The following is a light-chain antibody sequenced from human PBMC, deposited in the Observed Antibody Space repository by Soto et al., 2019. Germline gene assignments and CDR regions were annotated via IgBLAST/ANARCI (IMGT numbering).Light chain of an antibody. CDR2: DTS. J-gene: IGKJ1*01. V-gene: IGKV3-20*01. CDR3: QQYNDWPLT. Sequence: EIVLTQSPGTLSLSPGERATLSCRASQSIRSNYLAWYQQKSGQAPRLLIYDTSSRVTGIPDRFSGSGSGTDFTLTISSLQSEDFALYYCQQYNDWPLTFGQGTKVDIK. CDR1: QSIRSNY.